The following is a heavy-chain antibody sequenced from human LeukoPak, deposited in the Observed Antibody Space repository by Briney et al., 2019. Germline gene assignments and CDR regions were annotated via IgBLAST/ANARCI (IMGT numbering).Heavy chain of an antibody. CDR1: GGSISSGGYD. V-gene: IGHV4-31*03. CDR2: IYYSGST. J-gene: IGHJ6*02. D-gene: IGHD2-15*01. Sequence: SQTLSLTCTVSGGSISSGGYDWSWIRQHPGKGLEWIGYIYYSGSTYYNPSLKSRVTISVDTSKNQFSLKLSSVTAADTAVYYCARVRRYCSGGSCYGAYYYYGMDVWGQGTTVTVSS. CDR3: ARVRRYCSGGSCYGAYYYYGMDV.